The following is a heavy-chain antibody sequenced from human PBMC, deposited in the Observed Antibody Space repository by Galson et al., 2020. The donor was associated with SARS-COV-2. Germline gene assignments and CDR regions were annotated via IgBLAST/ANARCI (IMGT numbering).Heavy chain of an antibody. CDR2: IHYSGNT. V-gene: IGHV4-59*11. CDR1: GDSLSNHY. J-gene: IGHJ4*02. D-gene: IGHD2-15*01. CDR3: ARERICSGGRCYRDYLDH. Sequence: KASETLSLTCSVSGDSLSNHYWSWIRQSPGKGLEWIGYIHYSGNTNYNPSLKSRLTISVDTSKNQFSLKLTSVTAADTALYYCARERICSGGRCYRDYLDHWGQGILVTVSS.